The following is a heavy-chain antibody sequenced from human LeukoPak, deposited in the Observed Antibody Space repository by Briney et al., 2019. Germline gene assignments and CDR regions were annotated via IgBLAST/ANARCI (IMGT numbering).Heavy chain of an antibody. CDR2: ISAYNGDI. Sequence: GSSVKVSCKASGGTFSSYAISWVRQAPGQGLEWMGWISAYNGDIKYAQRGKGRVTMTTDTSTSTVYMELRSLRSDDTAVYYCARESGSDAFDIWGQGTMVTVSS. V-gene: IGHV1-18*01. CDR3: ARESGSDAFDI. CDR1: GGTFSSYA. J-gene: IGHJ3*02.